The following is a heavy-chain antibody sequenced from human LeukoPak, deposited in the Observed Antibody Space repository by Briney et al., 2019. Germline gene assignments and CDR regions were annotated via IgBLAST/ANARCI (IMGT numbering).Heavy chain of an antibody. CDR3: ARGYYGSGTYLYYFGY. CDR1: GYSFNNYW. Sequence: GESLKISCQGCGYSFNNYWIAWVRQMPGKGLEWMGIIYPGDSDTRYSPSFQGQVTISADKSISTAYLQWSSLKASDTATYYRARGYYGSGTYLYYFGYWGQGTLVTVSS. D-gene: IGHD3-10*01. V-gene: IGHV5-51*01. CDR2: IYPGDSDT. J-gene: IGHJ4*02.